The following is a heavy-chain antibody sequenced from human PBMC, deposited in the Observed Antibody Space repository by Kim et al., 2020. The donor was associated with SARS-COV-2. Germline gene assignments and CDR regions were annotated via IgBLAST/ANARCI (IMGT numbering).Heavy chain of an antibody. J-gene: IGHJ4*02. CDR3: ARGRLGYCSGGSCENFDY. CDR2: ISSSSSYI. CDR1: GFTFSSYS. Sequence: GGSLRLSCAASGFTFSSYSMNWVRQAPGKGLEWVSSISSSSSYIYYADSVKGRFTISRDNAKNSLYLQMNSLRAEDTAVYYCARGRLGYCSGGSCENFDYWGQGTLVTVSS. D-gene: IGHD2-15*01. V-gene: IGHV3-21*01.